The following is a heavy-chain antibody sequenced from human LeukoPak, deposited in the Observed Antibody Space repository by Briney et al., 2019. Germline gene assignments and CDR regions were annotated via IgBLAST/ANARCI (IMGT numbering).Heavy chain of an antibody. J-gene: IGHJ4*02. V-gene: IGHV3-30*04. CDR2: ISYDGSNK. D-gene: IGHD5-24*01. CDR3: ARDTGGSGDGYSYYFDY. CDR1: GFTFSSYA. Sequence: QPGGSLRLSCAASGFTFSSYAMHWVRQAPGKGLEWVAVISYDGSNKYYADSVKGRFTISRDNSKNTLYLQMNSLRAEDTAVYYCARDTGGSGDGYSYYFDYWGQGTLVTVSS.